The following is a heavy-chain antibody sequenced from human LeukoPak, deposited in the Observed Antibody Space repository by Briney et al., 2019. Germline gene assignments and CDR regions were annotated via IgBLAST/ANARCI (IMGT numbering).Heavy chain of an antibody. CDR3: ARGGCSSTSCLLGYYYYGTDV. Sequence: GGSLRLSCTASGFTFSSYGMHWVRQAPGKGLEWVAVISYDGSNKYYADSVKGRFTISRDNSKNTLYLQMNSLRAEDTAVYYCARGGCSSTSCLLGYYYYGTDVWGQGTTVTVSS. J-gene: IGHJ6*02. D-gene: IGHD2-2*01. V-gene: IGHV3-30*03. CDR2: ISYDGSNK. CDR1: GFTFSSYG.